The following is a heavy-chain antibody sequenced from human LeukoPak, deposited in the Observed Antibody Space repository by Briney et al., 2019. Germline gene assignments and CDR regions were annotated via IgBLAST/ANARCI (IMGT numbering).Heavy chain of an antibody. CDR1: GDSISPNY. J-gene: IGHJ6*03. CDR2: IFYTGNT. Sequence: SETLSLTCTVSGDSISPNYWCWIRQPPGKGLEWIGYIFYTGNTNYNPSLKSRVTISLDTSKNQFSLKLTSVTAADTAVYYCARSGTAFSFYYYYYMDVWGKGTTVTVSS. CDR3: ARSGTAFSFYYYYYMDV. D-gene: IGHD3-10*01. V-gene: IGHV4-59*01.